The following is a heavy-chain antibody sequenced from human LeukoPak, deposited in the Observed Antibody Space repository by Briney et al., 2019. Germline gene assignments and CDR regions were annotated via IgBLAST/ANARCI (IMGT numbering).Heavy chain of an antibody. CDR2: INVKSGAT. CDR1: GYTFIDYY. D-gene: IGHD6-19*01. CDR3: ARVGRESSTGWLDY. J-gene: IGHJ4*02. Sequence: ASVKVSCKASGYTFIDYYFNWVRQAPGQGPEWMGRINVKSGATDYAQKFQGRVTVTRDTSISTAYMELSSLRSDDTAVYYCARVGRESSTGWLDYWGQGALVTVSS. V-gene: IGHV1-2*06.